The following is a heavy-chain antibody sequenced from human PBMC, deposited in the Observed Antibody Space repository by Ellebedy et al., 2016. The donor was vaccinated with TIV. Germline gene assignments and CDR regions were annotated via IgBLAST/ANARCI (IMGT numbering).Heavy chain of an antibody. Sequence: MPSETLSLTCTVSGGPISSYYWSWIRQPPGKGLEWIGYIYYSGSSNYNPSLKSRVTISVDTSKNQFSLKLSSVTAADTAVYYCARGKDYYDSRHGYDYWGQGTLVTVSS. CDR3: ARGKDYYDSRHGYDY. CDR2: IYYSGSS. D-gene: IGHD3-22*01. J-gene: IGHJ4*02. CDR1: GGPISSYY. V-gene: IGHV4-59*01.